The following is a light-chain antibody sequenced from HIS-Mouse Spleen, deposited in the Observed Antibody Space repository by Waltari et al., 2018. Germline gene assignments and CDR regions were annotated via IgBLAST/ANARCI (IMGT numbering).Light chain of an antibody. V-gene: IGLV2-23*01. CDR2: EGS. CDR3: CSYAGSSTWV. J-gene: IGLJ3*02. Sequence: QSALTQPASVSGSPGQSITISCTGTSSDFGSYNLFPWYPQHPGKAPKLMIYEGSQRPSGVSNRFSGSKSGNTASLTISGLQAEDEADYYCCSYAGSSTWVFGGGTKLTVL. CDR1: SSDFGSYNL.